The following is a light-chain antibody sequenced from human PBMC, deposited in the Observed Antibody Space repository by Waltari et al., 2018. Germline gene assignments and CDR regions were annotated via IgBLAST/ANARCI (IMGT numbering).Light chain of an antibody. Sequence: SYVLTQPPSLSVAPGETATITCGGNYIGSKSVHWYQQKPGQAPGLAIFYDSDRPSGIPARFSGSNSGNTATLTISRVEAGDEADYYCQVWDSGSDHYVFGTGTKVTVL. CDR3: QVWDSGSDHYV. CDR1: YIGSKS. V-gene: IGLV3-21*04. J-gene: IGLJ1*01. CDR2: YDS.